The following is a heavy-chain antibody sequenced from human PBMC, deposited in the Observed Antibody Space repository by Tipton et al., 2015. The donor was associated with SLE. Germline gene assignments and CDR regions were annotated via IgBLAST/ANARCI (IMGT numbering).Heavy chain of an antibody. CDR3: ARDIDVDGLLGY. Sequence: RSLRLSCAASGFTFSSYAMHWVRQAPGKGLEWVAVISYDGSNKYYADSVKGRFTISRDNSKNTLYLQMNSLRAEDTAVYYCARDIDVDGLLGYWGQGTLVTVSS. J-gene: IGHJ4*02. CDR1: GFTFSSYA. V-gene: IGHV3-30*04. D-gene: IGHD5-24*01. CDR2: ISYDGSNK.